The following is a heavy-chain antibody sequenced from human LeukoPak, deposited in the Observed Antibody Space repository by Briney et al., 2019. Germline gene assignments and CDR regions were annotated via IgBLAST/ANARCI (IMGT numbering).Heavy chain of an antibody. V-gene: IGHV1-69*05. CDR3: ARSLRAYYDYVWGSYRFDY. J-gene: IGHJ4*02. CDR1: RGTFSSYA. CDR2: IIPIFGTA. D-gene: IGHD3-16*02. Sequence: SVKVSCKASRGTFSSYAISWVRQAPGQGLEWMGGIIPIFGTANYAQKFQGRVTITTDESTSTAYMELSSLRSEDTAVYYCARSLRAYYDYVWGSYRFDYWGQGTLVTVSS.